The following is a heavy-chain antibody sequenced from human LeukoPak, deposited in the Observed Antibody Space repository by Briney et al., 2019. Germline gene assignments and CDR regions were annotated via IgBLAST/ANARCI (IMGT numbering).Heavy chain of an antibody. Sequence: GESLKISCKGSGYSFTSYWIGWVRQMPGKGLEWMGIIYPGDSDTRYSPSFQGQVTISADKSISTAYLQWSSLKASDTAMYYCARGGDVYYGSGSYYHYWGQGTLVTVSS. CDR3: ARGGDVYYGSGSYYHY. CDR1: GYSFTSYW. D-gene: IGHD3-10*01. J-gene: IGHJ4*02. V-gene: IGHV5-51*01. CDR2: IYPGDSDT.